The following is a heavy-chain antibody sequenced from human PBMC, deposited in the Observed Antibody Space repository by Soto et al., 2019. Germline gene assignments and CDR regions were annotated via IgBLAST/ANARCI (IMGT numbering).Heavy chain of an antibody. CDR2: INSDGSST. CDR1: GFTFSSYW. CDR3: ALFFSVFFLKFRGMPGWTHFPYTTLSDL. J-gene: IGHJ2*01. D-gene: IGHD3-3*02. V-gene: IGHV3-74*01. Sequence: GGSLRLSCAASGFTFSSYWMHWFRQAPGKGLVWVSRINSDGSSTSYADSVKGRFTISRDNAKNTLYLQMNSLRAEDTAVYYCALFFSVFFLKFRGMPGWTHFPYTTLSDL.